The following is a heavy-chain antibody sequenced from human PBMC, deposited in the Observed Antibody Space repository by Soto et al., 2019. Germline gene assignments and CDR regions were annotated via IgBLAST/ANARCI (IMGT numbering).Heavy chain of an antibody. V-gene: IGHV1-18*01. J-gene: IGHJ4*02. CDR1: GYTFTSYG. CDR2: ISAYNGNT. Sequence: QVQLVQSGAEVKKPGASVKVSCKASGYTFTSYGISWVRQAPGQGLEWMGWISAYNGNTNYAQKLQGRVTMTTDTSTSTDYMELRSLRSDDTAVYYCARPTGAMYSSSSNFDYWGQGTLVTVSS. D-gene: IGHD6-6*01. CDR3: ARPTGAMYSSSSNFDY.